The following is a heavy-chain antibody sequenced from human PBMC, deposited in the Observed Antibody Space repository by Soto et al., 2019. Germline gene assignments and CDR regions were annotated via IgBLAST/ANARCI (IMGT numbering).Heavy chain of an antibody. CDR1: GFTFSSYS. Sequence: PGGSLRLSCAASGFTFSSYSMNWVRQAPGKGLEWVSSISSSSSYIYYADSVKGRFTISRDNAKNSLYLQMNSLRAEDTAVYYCARVSLGYCSGGSCYSGGFDYWGQGTLVTVSS. CDR2: ISSSSSYI. J-gene: IGHJ4*02. CDR3: ARVSLGYCSGGSCYSGGFDY. D-gene: IGHD2-15*01. V-gene: IGHV3-21*01.